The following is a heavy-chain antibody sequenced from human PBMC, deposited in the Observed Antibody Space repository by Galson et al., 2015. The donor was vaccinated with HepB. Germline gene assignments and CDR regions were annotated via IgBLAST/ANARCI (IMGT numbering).Heavy chain of an antibody. J-gene: IGHJ6*02. CDR3: AYGVDV. CDR1: GDSVSNYNAA. Sequence: CAIPGDSVSNYNAAWYWIRQSPSRGLEWLGRTYYRSKWYKDYAVSVKSRITINPDTSKNQVSLQLEYVTPEDTAVYYCAYGVDVWGQGTTVTVSS. V-gene: IGHV6-1*01. CDR2: TYYRSKWYK.